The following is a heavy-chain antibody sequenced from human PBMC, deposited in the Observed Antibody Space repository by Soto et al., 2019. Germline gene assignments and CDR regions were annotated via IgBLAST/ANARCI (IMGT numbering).Heavy chain of an antibody. CDR3: AKSIAAATLPYYYYGMDV. J-gene: IGHJ6*02. CDR1: GGTFSSYA. Sequence: SVKVSCKASGGTFSSYAISWVRQAPGQGLEWMGGIIPIIGTANYAQKFQGRVTITADESTSTAYMELSSLRSEDTAVYYCAKSIAAATLPYYYYGMDVWGQGTTVTVSS. CDR2: IIPIIGTA. D-gene: IGHD6-13*01. V-gene: IGHV1-69*13.